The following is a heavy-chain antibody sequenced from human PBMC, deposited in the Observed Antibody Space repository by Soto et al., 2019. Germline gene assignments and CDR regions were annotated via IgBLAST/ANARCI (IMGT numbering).Heavy chain of an antibody. V-gene: IGHV3-11*01. J-gene: IGHJ3*02. CDR1: GFTVSDYH. CDR2: INDSGDTI. Sequence: QGQLVQSGGGLVKPGGSLRLSCAASGFTVSDYHMIWIRQAPGKGLEWVSYINDSGDTIYYLDTLKGRITVSRDNAKNSLCLQRDSLRADDAVVYYCAREAHGFLELSSVFAFDSWGQGTMVTVSS. CDR3: AREAHGFLELSSVFAFDS. D-gene: IGHD3-3*01.